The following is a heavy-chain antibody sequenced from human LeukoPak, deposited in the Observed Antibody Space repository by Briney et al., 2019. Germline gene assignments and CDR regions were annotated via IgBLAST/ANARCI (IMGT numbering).Heavy chain of an antibody. CDR1: GGSISRYY. CDR2: VSDSGTT. D-gene: IGHD6-19*01. J-gene: IGHJ3*02. V-gene: IGHV4-59*01. Sequence: SETLSLTCTVSGGSISRYYWSWIRQPPGKGLEWFGYVSDSGTTNYNPSLKSRVTISVDTSKNQFSLKLTSVTAADTAVYYCARGYSSGWYDAFDIWGQGTMVTVSS. CDR3: ARGYSSGWYDAFDI.